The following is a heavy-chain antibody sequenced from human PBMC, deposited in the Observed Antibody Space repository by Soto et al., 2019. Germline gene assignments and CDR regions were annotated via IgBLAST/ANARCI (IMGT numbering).Heavy chain of an antibody. D-gene: IGHD3-10*01. CDR1: GWSFSGNY. CDR3: ASGGWFGEYGYYFDY. CDR2: IIHSGST. V-gene: IGHV4-34*12. J-gene: IGHJ4*02. Sequence: NPXDTLCLTCAVYGWSFSGNYWSRIRQPPGKGLDWIAEIIHSGSTTYNPSLKSRVAISADTSRNQFFLNLGSVTAADTAVYYCASGGWFGEYGYYFDYWGQGSLVTV.